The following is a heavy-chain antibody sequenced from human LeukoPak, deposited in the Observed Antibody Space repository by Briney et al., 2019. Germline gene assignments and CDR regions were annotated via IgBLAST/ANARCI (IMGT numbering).Heavy chain of an antibody. CDR1: GFTFSSYW. CDR2: IKQDGSEK. V-gene: IGHV3-7*01. D-gene: IGHD3-22*01. J-gene: IGHJ6*02. Sequence: GGSQRLSCAASGFTFSSYWMSWVRQAPGKGLEWVANIKQDGSEKYYVDSVKGRFTISRDNAKNSLYLQMNSLRAEDTAVYYCARALAFYDSTGPLRRYYYYGMDVWGQGTTVTVSS. CDR3: ARALAFYDSTGPLRRYYYYGMDV.